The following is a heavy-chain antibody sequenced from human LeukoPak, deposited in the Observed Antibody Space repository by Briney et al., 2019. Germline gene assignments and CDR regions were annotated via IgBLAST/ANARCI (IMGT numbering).Heavy chain of an antibody. CDR1: GYTFTSYG. Sequence: ASVTVSFKASGYTFTSYGISWVRQAPGQGREWMGWISAYNGNTNYAQKLQGRVTMTTDTSTSTAYMELRSLRSDDTAVYYCAREVVGATVDYWGQGTLVTVSS. D-gene: IGHD1-26*01. CDR3: AREVVGATVDY. V-gene: IGHV1-18*01. J-gene: IGHJ4*02. CDR2: ISAYNGNT.